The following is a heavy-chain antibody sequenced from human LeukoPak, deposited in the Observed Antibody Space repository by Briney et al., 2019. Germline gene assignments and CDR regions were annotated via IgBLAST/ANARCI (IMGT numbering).Heavy chain of an antibody. CDR2: ISGSGGST. CDR3: AKGTLGYYDFWSGYYHPHDYYYYYMDV. D-gene: IGHD3-3*01. Sequence: GRSLRLSCAASGFTFSSYAMSWVRQAPGKGLEWVSAISGSGGSTYYADSVKGRFTISRDNSKNTLYLQMNSLRAEDTAVYYCAKGTLGYYDFWSGYYHPHDYYYYYMDVWGKGTTVTVSS. J-gene: IGHJ6*03. V-gene: IGHV3-23*01. CDR1: GFTFSSYA.